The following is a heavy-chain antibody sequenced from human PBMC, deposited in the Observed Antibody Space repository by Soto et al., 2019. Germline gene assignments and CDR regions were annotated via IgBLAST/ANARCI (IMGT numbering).Heavy chain of an antibody. CDR2: SRNKANSYTT. CDR3: ARDLGS. J-gene: IGHJ5*02. V-gene: IGHV3-72*01. Sequence: PGGSLRLSCAAPGFTFSDHYMDWVRQAPGKGLEWVGRSRNKANSYTTEYAASVRGRFTISRDDSKNSLYLQMNSLKTEDTAVYYCARDLGSWGQGTLVTVSS. CDR1: GFTFSDHY.